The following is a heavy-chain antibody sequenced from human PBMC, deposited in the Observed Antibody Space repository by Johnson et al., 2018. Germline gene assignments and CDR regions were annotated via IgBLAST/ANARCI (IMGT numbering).Heavy chain of an antibody. CDR3: AKDSSSGPGYYYYMDV. Sequence: QVELVESGGGVVQPGRSLRLSCAASGFTFSSYGMHWVRQAPGKGLEWVAVISYDGSNKYYADSVKGRFTISSDNSKNTLYLQMNSLRAEDTAVYYCAKDSSSGPGYYYYMDVWGKGTTVTVSS. CDR1: GFTFSSYG. V-gene: IGHV3-30*18. D-gene: IGHD3-22*01. J-gene: IGHJ6*03. CDR2: ISYDGSNK.